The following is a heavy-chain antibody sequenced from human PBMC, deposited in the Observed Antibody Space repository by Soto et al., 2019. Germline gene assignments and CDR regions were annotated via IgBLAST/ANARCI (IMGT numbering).Heavy chain of an antibody. CDR1: GGSISSGDYY. D-gene: IGHD3-22*01. V-gene: IGHV4-30-4*01. J-gene: IGHJ3*02. Sequence: SETLSLTCTVSGGSISSGDYYWSWIRQPPGKGLEWIGYIYYSGSTYYNPSLKSRVTISVDTSKNQFSLKLSSVTAADTAVYYCARGGYYYDSSGYSRAVDIWGQGTMVTVSS. CDR2: IYYSGST. CDR3: ARGGYYYDSSGYSRAVDI.